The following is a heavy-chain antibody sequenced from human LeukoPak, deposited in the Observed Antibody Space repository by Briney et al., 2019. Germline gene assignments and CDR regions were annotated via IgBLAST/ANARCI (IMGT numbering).Heavy chain of an antibody. D-gene: IGHD4-11*01. Sequence: GASVKVSCKASGYPFTSYGIVWVRQAPGQGLEWMGWISAYSGHTNYAQKLQGRVTMTTDRSTSTVYMGLRSLRFDDAAVYYCARGADYKTVKYDYWGQGTLVTVSS. V-gene: IGHV1-18*01. CDR2: ISAYSGHT. J-gene: IGHJ4*02. CDR1: GYPFTSYG. CDR3: ARGADYKTVKYDY.